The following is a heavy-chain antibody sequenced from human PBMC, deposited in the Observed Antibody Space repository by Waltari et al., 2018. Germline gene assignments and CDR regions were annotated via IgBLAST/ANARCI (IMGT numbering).Heavy chain of an antibody. Sequence: EVQLVESGGGLVQPGRSLRLSCTASGFTFGDYAMSWVRQAPGKGLEWVGFIRSKAYGGTTEYAASVKGRFTISRDDSKSIAYLQMNSLRAEDTAVYYCARVGSIVGATTRDYWGQGTLVTVSS. CDR1: GFTFGDYA. J-gene: IGHJ4*02. D-gene: IGHD1-26*01. CDR3: ARVGSIVGATTRDY. CDR2: IRSKAYGGTT. V-gene: IGHV3-49*04.